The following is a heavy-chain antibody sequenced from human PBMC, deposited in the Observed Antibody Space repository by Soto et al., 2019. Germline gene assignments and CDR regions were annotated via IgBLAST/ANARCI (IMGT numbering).Heavy chain of an antibody. Sequence: EVQVVESGGGLVQPGGSLRLSCIASEFTVISSFMGWVRQAPGKGLGWVANINQDGSGTYYVDSVKGRFTISRANATTSLYLQMNSLRAEDTAVYYCARYFRGSGRYFFDHWGQGTLVTVSS. CDR2: INQDGSGT. V-gene: IGHV3-7*03. CDR1: EFTVISSF. CDR3: ARYFRGSGRYFFDH. J-gene: IGHJ4*02. D-gene: IGHD6-19*01.